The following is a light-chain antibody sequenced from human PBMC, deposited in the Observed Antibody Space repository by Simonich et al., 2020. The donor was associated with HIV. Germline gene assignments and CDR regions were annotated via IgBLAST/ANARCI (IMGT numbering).Light chain of an antibody. V-gene: IGKV3-15*01. CDR3: QQSFSSPWT. Sequence: EIVMTQSPATLSESPGERATTSCRDLQSVSSTLAWYQQKPGQAPRLLIYGASTRATGISARFRGSGSGTEFTLTISSLQPEDFATYYCQQSFSSPWTFGQGTKVAIK. CDR2: GAS. J-gene: IGKJ1*01. CDR1: QSVSST.